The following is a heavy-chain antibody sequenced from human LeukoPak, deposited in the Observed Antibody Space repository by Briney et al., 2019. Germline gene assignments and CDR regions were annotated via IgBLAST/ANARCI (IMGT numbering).Heavy chain of an antibody. CDR1: GFTFSDYY. V-gene: IGHV3-23*01. J-gene: IGHJ3*02. CDR3: ASRVEIVVVTERI. D-gene: IGHD2-21*02. CDR2: ISGSGGST. Sequence: GGSLRLSCAASGFTFSDYYMSWIRQAPGKGLEWVSAISGSGGSTYYADSVKGRFTISRDNSKNTLYLQMNSLRAEDTAVYYCASRVEIVVVTERIWGQGTMVTVSS.